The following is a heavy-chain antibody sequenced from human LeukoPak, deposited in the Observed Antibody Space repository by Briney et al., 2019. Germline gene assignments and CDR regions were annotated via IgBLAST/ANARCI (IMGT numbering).Heavy chain of an antibody. J-gene: IGHJ4*02. CDR2: ITASSTAI. Sequence: PGGSLRLSCAAPGFIFNIYTMNWVRQAPGKGLEWVSSITASSTAIYSADSVKGRFTISRDNAKNFLYLQMNSLRAEDTAVYYCARTHYDILTGYNPYFDCWGQGILVTVSS. CDR3: ARTHYDILTGYNPYFDC. V-gene: IGHV3-21*01. CDR1: GFIFNIYT. D-gene: IGHD3-9*01.